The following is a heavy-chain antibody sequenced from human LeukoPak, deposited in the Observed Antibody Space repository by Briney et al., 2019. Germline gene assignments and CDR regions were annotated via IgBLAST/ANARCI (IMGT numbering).Heavy chain of an antibody. V-gene: IGHV3-74*01. D-gene: IGHD3-10*01. J-gene: IGHJ4*02. CDR3: ARPFITMVRGVIGY. CDR1: GFTFSNYW. Sequence: GGSLRLSCAASGFTFSNYWMHWVSPAPGKGLVWVSRINSDGSSTSYADSVKGRFTISRDNAKNTLYLQMNSLRAEDTVVYYCARPFITMVRGVIGYWGQGTLVTVSS. CDR2: INSDGSST.